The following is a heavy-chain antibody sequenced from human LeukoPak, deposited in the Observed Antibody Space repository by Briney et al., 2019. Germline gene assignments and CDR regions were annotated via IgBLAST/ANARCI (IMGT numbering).Heavy chain of an antibody. CDR2: IIPIFGTA. CDR3: ARSPLLGGTYYFDY. J-gene: IGHJ4*02. Sequence: GASVKVSCKASGYTFTSYAISWVRQAPGQGLEWMGGIIPIFGTANYAQKFQGRVTITTDESTSTAYMELSSLRSEDTAVYYCARSPLLGGTYYFDYWGQGTLVTVSS. V-gene: IGHV1-69*05. CDR1: GYTFTSYA. D-gene: IGHD1-26*01.